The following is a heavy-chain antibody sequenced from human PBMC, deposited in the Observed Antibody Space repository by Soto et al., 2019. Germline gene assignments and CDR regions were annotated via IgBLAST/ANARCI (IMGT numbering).Heavy chain of an antibody. V-gene: IGHV3-30*02. CDR2: IWNDGSGK. J-gene: IGHJ4*02. Sequence: GGSLRLSCAASGFTFNNYGMHWVRQAPGKGLEWVAVIWNDGSGKYYANSVKGRFTISRDNSKNTLYLQMNSLRAEDTAVYYCAKEIPAITMVLGAQDYWGQGTLVTVSS. CDR1: GFTFNNYG. CDR3: AKEIPAITMVLGAQDY. D-gene: IGHD3-10*01.